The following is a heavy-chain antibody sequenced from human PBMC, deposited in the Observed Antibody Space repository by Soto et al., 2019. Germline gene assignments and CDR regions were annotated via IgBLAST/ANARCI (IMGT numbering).Heavy chain of an antibody. CDR3: ASAKNGDFYWEFDL. CDR1: GYSFTSYW. D-gene: IGHD4-17*01. V-gene: IGHV5-51*01. J-gene: IGHJ2*01. Sequence: PGESLKISCKGSGYSFTSYWIGWVRQMPGKGLEWMGIIYPGDSDTRYSPSFQGQVTISADKSISTAYLQWGSLRDSDTAIYYCASAKNGDFYWEFDLWGRGTQVTVSS. CDR2: IYPGDSDT.